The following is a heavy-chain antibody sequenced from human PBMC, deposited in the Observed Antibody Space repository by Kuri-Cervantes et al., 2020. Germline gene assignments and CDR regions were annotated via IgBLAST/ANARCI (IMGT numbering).Heavy chain of an antibody. V-gene: IGHV3-30-3*01. CDR3: ARGRSGYYPHKYNWFDP. J-gene: IGHJ5*02. D-gene: IGHD3-3*01. CDR2: ISYDGSYK. CDR1: GFTFSDYY. Sequence: GESLKISCAASGFTFSDYYMSWIRQAPGKGLEWVAVISYDGSYKYYADSVKGRFTISRDNSKNTLYLQMNSLRAEDTAVYYCARGRSGYYPHKYNWFDPWGQGTLVTVSS.